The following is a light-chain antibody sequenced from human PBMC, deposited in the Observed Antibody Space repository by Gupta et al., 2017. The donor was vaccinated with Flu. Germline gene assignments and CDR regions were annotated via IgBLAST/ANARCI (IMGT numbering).Light chain of an antibody. CDR3: QKLSNWPPYT. CDR1: QSVGTY. Sequence: IVLTQSPATLSLSPGERATLSCRASQSVGTYLAWYKQKPGQTPRLLIYDASHRATGIPARFSGSGFGTYFPLTISSREPEDFAVYYCQKLSNWPPYTFGQGTMMEI. V-gene: IGKV3-11*01. J-gene: IGKJ2*01. CDR2: DAS.